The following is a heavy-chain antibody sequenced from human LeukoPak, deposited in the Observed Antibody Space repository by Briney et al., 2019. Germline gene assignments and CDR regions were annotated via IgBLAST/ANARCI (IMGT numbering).Heavy chain of an antibody. CDR2: IYSSGST. CDR3: ARAKGNSWYPYYFDY. D-gene: IGHD6-13*01. J-gene: IGHJ4*02. CDR1: GGSVSSGSYY. V-gene: IGHV4-61*01. Sequence: SETLSLTCTVSGGSVSSGSYYWSWIRQPPGKGLEWIGYIYSSGSTNYNPSLKSRVTISVDTSKNQFFLKLSSVTAADTAVYYCARAKGNSWYPYYFDYWGQGTLVTVSS.